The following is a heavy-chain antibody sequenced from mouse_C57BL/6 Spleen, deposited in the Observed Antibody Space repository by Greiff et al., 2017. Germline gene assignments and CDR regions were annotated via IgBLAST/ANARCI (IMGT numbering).Heavy chain of an antibody. V-gene: IGHV1-15*01. CDR1: GYTFTDYE. Sequence: QVQLKQSGAGLVRPGASVTLSCKASGYTFTDYEMHWVKQTPVHGLEWIGAIDPETGGTAYNQKFKGKAILTADKSSSTAYMELRSLTSEDSAVYYCTRRDSSGWFAYWGQGTLVTVSA. D-gene: IGHD3-2*02. CDR2: IDPETGGT. J-gene: IGHJ3*01. CDR3: TRRDSSGWFAY.